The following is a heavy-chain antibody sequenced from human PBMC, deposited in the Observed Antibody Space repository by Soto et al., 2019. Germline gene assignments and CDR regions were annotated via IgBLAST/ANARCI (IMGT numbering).Heavy chain of an antibody. CDR2: ISYDGGKQ. D-gene: IGHD1-20*01. J-gene: IGHJ4*02. CDR1: GFTFSSYP. CDR3: ARGPITQTSFIDH. V-gene: IGHV3-30-3*01. Sequence: GGSLRLSCEASGFTFSSYPMHWVRQAPGKGLEWVTVISYDGGKQYYADSVKGRFTISRDNSKDTLYLQMHSLRSDDTAVYFCARGPITQTSFIDHWGQGTLVTVSS.